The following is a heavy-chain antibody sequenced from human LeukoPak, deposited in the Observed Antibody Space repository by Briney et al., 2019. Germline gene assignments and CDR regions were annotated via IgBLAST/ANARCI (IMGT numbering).Heavy chain of an antibody. D-gene: IGHD2-15*01. CDR2: IKQDGSKK. CDR3: ARGVGDNGILGY. Sequence: PGGSLRLSCAASGFTLSSYWMTWVRQAPGKGPEWVANIKQDGSKKDYVDSVKGRFTIFRDNAKDSLYLQMNSLRVEDTAVYYCARGVGDNGILGYWGRGTLVAVSS. V-gene: IGHV3-7*01. J-gene: IGHJ4*02. CDR1: GFTLSSYW.